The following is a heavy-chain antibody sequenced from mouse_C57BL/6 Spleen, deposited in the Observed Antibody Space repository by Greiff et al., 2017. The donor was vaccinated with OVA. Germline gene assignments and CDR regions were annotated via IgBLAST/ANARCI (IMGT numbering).Heavy chain of an antibody. CDR3: ARRTYYYGSSYVRFAY. Sequence: VKLQESGPELVRPGVSVKISCKGSGYTFTDYAMHWVKQSHAKSLEWIGVISTYYGDASYNQKFKDKATMTVDKSSSTAYMELARLTSEDSAVYYCARRTYYYGSSYVRFAYWGQGTLVTVSA. J-gene: IGHJ3*01. CDR1: GYTFTDYA. D-gene: IGHD1-1*01. V-gene: IGHV1-67*01. CDR2: ISTYYGDA.